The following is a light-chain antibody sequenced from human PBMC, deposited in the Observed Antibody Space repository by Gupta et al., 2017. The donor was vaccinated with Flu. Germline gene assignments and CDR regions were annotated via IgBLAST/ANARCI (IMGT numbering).Light chain of an antibody. CDR1: QSISSH. Sequence: DIQMTQSPSSLSASVGDRVTISCRASQSISSHLNWYQQKPGKAPKLLISATSTLQSGVPSRFSGSGPGTDFTLSISRLQPEDFATYYCQQTTSTPWTFGQGTKVEIK. J-gene: IGKJ1*01. CDR3: QQTTSTPWT. V-gene: IGKV1-39*01. CDR2: ATS.